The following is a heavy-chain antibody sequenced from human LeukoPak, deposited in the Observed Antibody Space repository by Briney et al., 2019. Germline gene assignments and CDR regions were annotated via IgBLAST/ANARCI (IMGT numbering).Heavy chain of an antibody. CDR1: GFTVNNNY. D-gene: IGHD3-10*01. Sequence: PGGSLRLSCAASGFTVNNNYMNWVRQAPGKGLEWVSGIHPGDNTYCADSVKGRFTISRDNSKNTLYLQMNSLRAEDTAVYYCTRGASYYDYWGQGTLVTVSS. V-gene: IGHV3-53*01. J-gene: IGHJ4*02. CDR2: IHPGDNT. CDR3: TRGASYYDY.